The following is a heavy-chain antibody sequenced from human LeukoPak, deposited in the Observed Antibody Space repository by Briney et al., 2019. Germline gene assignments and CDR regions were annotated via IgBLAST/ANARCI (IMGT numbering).Heavy chain of an antibody. CDR2: IYHSGST. V-gene: IGHV4-30-2*01. Sequence: SQTLSLTCAVSGGSISSGGYSWSWIRQPPGKGLEWIGYIYHSGSTCYNPSLKSRVTISVDTSKNQFSLKLSSVTAADTAVYYCARGPRGNYLFDLWGRGTLVTVSS. CDR3: ARGPRGNYLFDL. D-gene: IGHD4-11*01. J-gene: IGHJ2*01. CDR1: GGSISSGGYS.